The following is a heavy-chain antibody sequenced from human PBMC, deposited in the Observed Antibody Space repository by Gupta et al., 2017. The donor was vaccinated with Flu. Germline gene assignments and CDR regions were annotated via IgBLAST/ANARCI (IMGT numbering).Heavy chain of an antibody. CDR2: ISSSSRYI. Sequence: VQLVESGRCLVQPGRSLRLSCAASVFLFSSYSMNWVRQAPGKGLEWVSSISSSSRYIYYADAGKARFTISRENAKNSRYLQINSMRDRDTAVYYCARDRGLELRSCTDYWGQGNLVTVS. J-gene: IGHJ4*02. V-gene: IGHV3-21*01. CDR1: VFLFSSYS. D-gene: IGHD1-7*01. CDR3: ARDRGLELRSCTDY.